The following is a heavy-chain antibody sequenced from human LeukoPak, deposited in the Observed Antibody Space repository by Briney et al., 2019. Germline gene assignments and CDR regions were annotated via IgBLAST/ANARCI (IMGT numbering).Heavy chain of an antibody. CDR1: GFTFSSYW. J-gene: IGHJ3*02. CDR3: TRPQSGYDAFDI. V-gene: IGHV3-74*01. D-gene: IGHD2-15*01. CDR2: INYDGTST. Sequence: GGSLRLSCAASGFTFSSYWMHWVRHAPGKGLVWVSRINYDGTSTSYADSVKGRFTISRDNAKNTLYLQMNSLRAEDTAVYYCTRPQSGYDAFDIWGQGTMVTVSS.